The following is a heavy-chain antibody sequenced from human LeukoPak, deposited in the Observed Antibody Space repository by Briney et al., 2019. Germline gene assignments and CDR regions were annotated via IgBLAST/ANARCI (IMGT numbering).Heavy chain of an antibody. D-gene: IGHD5-24*01. CDR3: ARDGLAAITFDY. J-gene: IGHJ4*02. Sequence: PGGSLRLSCVASGFTFSSYWMHWVRQAPGKGLGWVSHINSDGSSTTYADSVKGRFTISRDNAKNTLYLQMNSLRAEDTAVYYCARDGLAAITFDYWGQGILVTVSS. CDR1: GFTFSSYW. V-gene: IGHV3-74*01. CDR2: INSDGSST.